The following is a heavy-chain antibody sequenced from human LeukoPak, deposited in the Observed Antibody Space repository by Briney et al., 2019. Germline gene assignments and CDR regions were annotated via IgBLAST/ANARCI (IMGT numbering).Heavy chain of an antibody. J-gene: IGHJ6*03. Sequence: PGGSLRLSCAASGFTFSSYEMNWVRQAPGKGLEWVSYISSSGSTIYYADSVKGRFTISRDNAKNSLYLQMNSLRAEDTAVYYCASWGYCSGGSCSAYYYYMDVWGKGTTVTISS. CDR1: GFTFSSYE. D-gene: IGHD2-15*01. CDR2: ISSSGSTI. CDR3: ASWGYCSGGSCSAYYYYMDV. V-gene: IGHV3-48*03.